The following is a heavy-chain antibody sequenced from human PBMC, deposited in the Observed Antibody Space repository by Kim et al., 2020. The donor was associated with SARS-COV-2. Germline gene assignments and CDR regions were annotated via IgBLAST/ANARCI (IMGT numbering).Heavy chain of an antibody. Sequence: SETLSLTCTVSGGSVSSSNYYWGWIRQPPGKGLEWIGNIYYTGDTSYNPSLKSRVTISVDTSKNHFSLKLRSLTAADTAVYYCARLEYGSSSGLFDPWGQGTLVTVSS. CDR2: IYYTGDT. J-gene: IGHJ5*02. V-gene: IGHV4-39*02. D-gene: IGHD6-6*01. CDR3: ARLEYGSSSGLFDP. CDR1: GGSVSSSNYY.